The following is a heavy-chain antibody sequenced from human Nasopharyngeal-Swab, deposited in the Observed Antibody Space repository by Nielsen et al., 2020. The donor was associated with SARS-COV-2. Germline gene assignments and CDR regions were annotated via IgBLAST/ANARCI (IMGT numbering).Heavy chain of an antibody. V-gene: IGHV4-59*01. Sequence: RQAPGKGLEWIGYIYYSGSTNYNPSLKSRVTISVDTSKNQFSLKLSSVTAADTAVYYCARVDYYYYGMDVWGQGTTVTVSS. CDR3: ARVDYYYYGMDV. CDR2: IYYSGST. J-gene: IGHJ6*02.